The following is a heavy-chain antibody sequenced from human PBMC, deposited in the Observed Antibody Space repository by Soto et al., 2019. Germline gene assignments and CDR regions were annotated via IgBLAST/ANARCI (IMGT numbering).Heavy chain of an antibody. CDR2: IYYSGST. V-gene: IGHV4-30-4*01. J-gene: IGHJ6*02. Sequence: PSETLSLTCTVSGGSISSGDYYWSWIRQPPGKGLEWIGYIYYSGSTYYNPSLKSRVTISVDTSKNQFSLKLSSVTAADTAVYYCAREDARSIFYDSSGTDYYYYGMDVWGQGTTVTVSS. CDR1: GGSISSGDYY. D-gene: IGHD3-22*01. CDR3: AREDARSIFYDSSGTDYYYYGMDV.